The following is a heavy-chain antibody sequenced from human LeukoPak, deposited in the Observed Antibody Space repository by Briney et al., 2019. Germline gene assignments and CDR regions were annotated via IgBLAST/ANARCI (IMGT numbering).Heavy chain of an antibody. D-gene: IGHD2-2*01. V-gene: IGHV3-23*01. CDR1: GFTFSSYA. Sequence: GGSLRLSCAASGFTFSSYAMSWVRQAPGKGLEWVSAISGSGGSTYYADSVKGRFTISRDNSKNTLYLQMNSLRAGDTAVYYCAKDRSIAPYGKTGGQLNYHDAFDIWGQGTMVTVSS. CDR2: ISGSGGST. CDR3: AKDRSIAPYGKTGGQLNYHDAFDI. J-gene: IGHJ3*02.